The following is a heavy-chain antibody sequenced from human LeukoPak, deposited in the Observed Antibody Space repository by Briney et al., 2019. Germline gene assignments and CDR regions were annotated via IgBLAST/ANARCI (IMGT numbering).Heavy chain of an antibody. CDR3: TRDRGTYNWLDP. J-gene: IGHJ5*02. V-gene: IGHV3-73*01. D-gene: IGHD1-26*01. Sequence: AGGSLRLSCAASGFTLSDSAIHWVRQASGKGLEWVGLIDRPAKSYATAYGASVGGRFTISRDDSKNTAYLQMDSLKTEDTALYYCTRDRGTYNWLDPWGQGTLVTVSS. CDR2: IDRPAKSYAT. CDR1: GFTLSDSA.